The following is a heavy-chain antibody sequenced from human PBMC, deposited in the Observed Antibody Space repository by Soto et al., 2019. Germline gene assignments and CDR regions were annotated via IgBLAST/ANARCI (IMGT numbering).Heavy chain of an antibody. CDR2: INPATGAA. Sequence: QLHLVHSGAVVKKPGASVTVSCSASGYPVTAYYMHWVRQATGGGLERMGGINPATGAAKYTQTFQGSITMTMDMSTSTFFMELSSLTSEDKAVFFCARGGGVGVAGSAAFDMWGQGTVVTVSS. CDR3: ARGGGVGVAGSAAFDM. J-gene: IGHJ3*02. V-gene: IGHV1-2*02. CDR1: GYPVTAYY. D-gene: IGHD3-3*01.